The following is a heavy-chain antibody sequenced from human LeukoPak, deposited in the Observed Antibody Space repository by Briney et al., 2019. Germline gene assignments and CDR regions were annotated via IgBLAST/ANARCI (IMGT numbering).Heavy chain of an antibody. Sequence: MSGGSLRLSCAASGFTFSDYYISWIRQAPGKGLGWVSYISSIGSTIYYANSVKGRFTISRDNAKNSLYLQMNSLRAEDTAVYYCARDLYVWGSYRYPTGDYWGQGTLVTVSS. CDR2: ISSIGSTI. CDR1: GFTFSDYY. CDR3: ARDLYVWGSYRYPTGDY. V-gene: IGHV3-11*01. D-gene: IGHD3-16*02. J-gene: IGHJ4*02.